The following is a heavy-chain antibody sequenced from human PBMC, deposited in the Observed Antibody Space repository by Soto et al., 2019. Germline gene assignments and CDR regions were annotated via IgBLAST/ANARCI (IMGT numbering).Heavy chain of an antibody. CDR1: GFTFSSYW. V-gene: IGHV3-74*01. CDR2: INSDGSST. J-gene: IGHJ4*02. Sequence: GGSLRLSCAASGFTFSSYWMHWVRQAPGKGLVWVSRINSDGSSTSYADSVKGRFTISRDNAKNTLYLQMNSLRAEDTAVYYCARSPTNYYDSSGYFLDYWGQGTLVTVSS. CDR3: ARSPTNYYDSSGYFLDY. D-gene: IGHD3-22*01.